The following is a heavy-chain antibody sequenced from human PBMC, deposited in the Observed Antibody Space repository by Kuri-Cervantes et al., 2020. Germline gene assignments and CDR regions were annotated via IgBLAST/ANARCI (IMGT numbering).Heavy chain of an antibody. CDR3: TTAYYYYMDV. J-gene: IGHJ6*03. CDR1: GFRFDDYA. CDR2: IKSKTDGGTT. V-gene: IGHV3-15*01. Sequence: GESLKISCAVSGFRFDDYAMHWVRQAPGKGLEWVCRIKSKTDGGTTDYAAPVKGRFTISRDDSKNTLYLQMNSLKTEDTAVYYCTTAYYYYMDVWGKGTTVTVSS.